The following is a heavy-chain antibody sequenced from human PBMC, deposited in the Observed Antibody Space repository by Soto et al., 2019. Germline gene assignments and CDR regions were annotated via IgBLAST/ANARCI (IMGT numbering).Heavy chain of an antibody. J-gene: IGHJ2*01. V-gene: IGHV4-39*01. CDR1: GDSIGKSKYY. D-gene: IGHD3-22*01. Sequence: SETLSLTCTVSGDSIGKSKYYWGWIRQPPGKGLEWIGSVFYNGNTYHNPSLKSRVTMSVDTSNSQFSLRMGSVTAADTSVYYCAKHPYNPLVRPFWPFDLWGRGTLVTVSS. CDR2: VFYNGNT. CDR3: AKHPYNPLVRPFWPFDL.